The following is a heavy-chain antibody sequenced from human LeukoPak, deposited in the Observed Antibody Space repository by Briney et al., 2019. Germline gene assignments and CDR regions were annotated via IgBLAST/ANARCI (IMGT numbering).Heavy chain of an antibody. CDR3: AREMTTVTTNAFDI. J-gene: IGHJ3*02. CDR1: GFTFSDYY. Sequence: GALRLSCAASGFTFSDYYMSWIRQAPGKGLEWVSYISSSGSTIYYADSVNGRFTISRDNAKNSLYLQMNSLRAEDTAVYYCAREMTTVTTNAFDIWGQGTMVTVSS. V-gene: IGHV3-11*01. D-gene: IGHD4-17*01. CDR2: ISSSGSTI.